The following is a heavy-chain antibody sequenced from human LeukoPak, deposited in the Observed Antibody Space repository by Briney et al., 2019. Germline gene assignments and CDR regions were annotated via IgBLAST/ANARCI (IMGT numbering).Heavy chain of an antibody. CDR3: ARDGTAPGLYFDL. CDR2: IKQDGGEE. D-gene: IGHD6-13*01. J-gene: IGHJ4*01. V-gene: IGHV3-7*01. CDR1: GFTFSSYW. Sequence: GGSLRLSCAVSGFTFSSYWMNWVRQAPGKGLEWVASIKQDGGEEYYVDSVKDRFTISRVNAKNSLYLQMSSLRAEDTAVYYCARDGTAPGLYFDLWGQGTLVTVSS.